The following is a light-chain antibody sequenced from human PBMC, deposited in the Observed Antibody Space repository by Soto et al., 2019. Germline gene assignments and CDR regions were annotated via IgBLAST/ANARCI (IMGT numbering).Light chain of an antibody. CDR2: GAS. V-gene: IGKV3-20*01. Sequence: ETVLTQSPGTLSLSPGEGATLSCRASQSVSSSYLAWYQQKPGQAPRLLIYGASSRATGIPARFSGSGSGTDFTLTISRLEPEDFAAYYCQQYGSSLAWTFGQGTKVDIK. CDR1: QSVSSSY. CDR3: QQYGSSLAWT. J-gene: IGKJ1*01.